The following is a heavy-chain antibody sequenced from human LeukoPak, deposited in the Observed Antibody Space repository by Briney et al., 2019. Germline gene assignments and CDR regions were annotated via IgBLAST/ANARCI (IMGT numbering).Heavy chain of an antibody. Sequence: SQTLSLTCAISGDSVSSNTAIWNWIRQSPSRGLEWLGRTYYRSKWYIDYALSVRGRITFNPDTSKNQLSLQLNSVTPDDTATYYCARGGAIRVTGMTPFDPWGQGTLVTVSS. J-gene: IGHJ5*02. V-gene: IGHV6-1*01. CDR1: GDSVSSNTAI. CDR3: ARGGAIRVTGMTPFDP. D-gene: IGHD1-1*01. CDR2: TYYRSKWYI.